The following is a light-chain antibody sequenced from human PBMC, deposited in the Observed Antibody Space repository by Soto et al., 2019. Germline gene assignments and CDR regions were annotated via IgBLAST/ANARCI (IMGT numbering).Light chain of an antibody. CDR2: DAS. CDR3: QQFVT. Sequence: DIQMTQSPSTLSASVGDRVTITCRASQSISSWLAWYQQKPGKAPKLLIYDASSLESGVPSRFSGSGSGTEFTLTISSLQPDDFATYYCQQFVTFGQGTQVDIK. V-gene: IGKV1-5*01. J-gene: IGKJ1*01. CDR1: QSISSW.